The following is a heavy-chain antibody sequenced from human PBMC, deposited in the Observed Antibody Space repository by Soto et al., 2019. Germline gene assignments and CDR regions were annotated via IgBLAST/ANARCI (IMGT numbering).Heavy chain of an antibody. CDR1: GGSFSGYY. CDR2: INHSGST. Sequence: QVQLQQWGAGLLKPSETLSLTCAVYGGSFSGYYWSWIRQPPGKGLEWIGEINHSGSTNYNPSLKSRVTISVDTSKNQFSLKLSSVTAADTAVYYCATGRIAARPHHPYYYYGMDVWGQGTTVTVSS. D-gene: IGHD6-6*01. CDR3: ATGRIAARPHHPYYYYGMDV. V-gene: IGHV4-34*01. J-gene: IGHJ6*02.